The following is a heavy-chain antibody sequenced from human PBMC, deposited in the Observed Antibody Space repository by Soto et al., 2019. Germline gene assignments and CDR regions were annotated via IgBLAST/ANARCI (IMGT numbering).Heavy chain of an antibody. D-gene: IGHD3-22*01. CDR2: LSRDGTDT. V-gene: IGHV3-64D*06. Sequence: PGGSLRLSCSASGFTFSDYAMYWVRQAPGKGLEYVSGLSRDGTDTSCTDPVKGRFTISRDNSKNTLYLQMSSLRPEDTAVYYCVKGYSGYYYEYWGQGIQVTVSS. CDR1: GFTFSDYA. J-gene: IGHJ4*02. CDR3: VKGYSGYYYEY.